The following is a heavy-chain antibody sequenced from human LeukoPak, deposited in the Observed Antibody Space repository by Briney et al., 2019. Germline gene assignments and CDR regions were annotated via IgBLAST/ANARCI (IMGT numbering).Heavy chain of an antibody. J-gene: IGHJ5*02. V-gene: IGHV1-8*01. CDR2: MNPNSGNT. Sequence: ASVKVSCKASGYTFTSYDINWVRQATGQGLEWMGWMNPNSGNTGYAQKFQGRVTMTRNTSISTAYMELSSLRSEDTAVYYCARGLPPHDFWSGYTFDPWGQGTLVTVSS. D-gene: IGHD3-3*01. CDR1: GYTFTSYD. CDR3: ARGLPPHDFWSGYTFDP.